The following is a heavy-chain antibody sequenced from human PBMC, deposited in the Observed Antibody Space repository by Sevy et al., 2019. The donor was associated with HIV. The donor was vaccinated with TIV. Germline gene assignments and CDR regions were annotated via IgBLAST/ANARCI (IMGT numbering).Heavy chain of an antibody. CDR1: GFIFSNFA. CDR2: TSYDGSHK. D-gene: IGHD1-26*01. CDR3: ARGENNDEFFQY. J-gene: IGHJ1*01. V-gene: IGHV3-30*04. Sequence: GGSLRLSCTVSGFIFSNFAMHWVRQAPGKGLEWVAVTSYDGSHKYYADSVKGRFTVSRDNPRNILSLEMSSLRRDDTAVYYCARGENNDEFFQYWGQGTLVTVSS.